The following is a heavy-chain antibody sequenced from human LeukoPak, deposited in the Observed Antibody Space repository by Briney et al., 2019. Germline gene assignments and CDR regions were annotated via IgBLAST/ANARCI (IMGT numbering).Heavy chain of an antibody. V-gene: IGHV4-39*01. CDR2: IYYSGST. CDR1: GGSISSSSYY. Sequence: PSETLSLTCTVSGGSISSSSYYWGWIRQPPGKGLEWIGSIYYSGSTYYNPSLKSRVTISVDTSKNQFSLKLSSVTAADTAVYYCARRSDSSGYYGAFDIWGQGTMVTVSS. CDR3: ARRSDSSGYYGAFDI. D-gene: IGHD3-22*01. J-gene: IGHJ3*02.